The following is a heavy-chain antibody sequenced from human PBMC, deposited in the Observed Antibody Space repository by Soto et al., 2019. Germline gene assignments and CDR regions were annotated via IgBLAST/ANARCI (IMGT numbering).Heavy chain of an antibody. Sequence: SVKVSCKASGGTFSSYAISWVRQAPGQGLEWMGGIIPIFGTANYAQKFQGRVTITADESTSTAYMELSSLRSEDTAVYYCARSYYYDSSANYWYFDLWGRGXLVTVSS. CDR1: GGTFSSYA. V-gene: IGHV1-69*13. D-gene: IGHD3-22*01. J-gene: IGHJ2*01. CDR3: ARSYYYDSSANYWYFDL. CDR2: IIPIFGTA.